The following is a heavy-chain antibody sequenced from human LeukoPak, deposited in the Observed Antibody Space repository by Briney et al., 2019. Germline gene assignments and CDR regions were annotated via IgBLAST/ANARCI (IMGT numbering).Heavy chain of an antibody. J-gene: IGHJ4*02. CDR3: ARDKYCSGGSCYGFDY. D-gene: IGHD2-15*01. CDR2: ISYDGSGK. CDR1: GFTFSTYG. V-gene: IGHV3-30*03. Sequence: GGSLRLSCVASGFTFSTYGTHWVRQAPGKGLVWVARISYDGSGKYYADSVKGRFTISRDNAKNSLYLQMNSLRAEDTAVYYCARDKYCSGGSCYGFDYWGQGTLVTVSS.